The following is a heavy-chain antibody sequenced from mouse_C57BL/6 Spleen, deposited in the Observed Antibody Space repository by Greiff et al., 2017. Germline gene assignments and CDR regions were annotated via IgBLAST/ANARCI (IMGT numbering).Heavy chain of an antibody. CDR1: GYSITSGYY. CDR2: ISYDGSN. Sequence: ESGPGLVKPSQSLSLTCSVTGYSITSGYYWNWIRQFPGNKLEWMGYISYDGSNNYNPSLKNRISITRDTSKNQFFLKLNSVTTEDTATYYCARDPDYGRAWFAYWGQGTLVTVSA. J-gene: IGHJ3*01. V-gene: IGHV3-6*01. D-gene: IGHD1-1*01. CDR3: ARDPDYGRAWFAY.